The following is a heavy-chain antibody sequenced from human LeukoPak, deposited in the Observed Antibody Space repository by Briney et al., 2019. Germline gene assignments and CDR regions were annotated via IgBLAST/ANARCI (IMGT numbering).Heavy chain of an antibody. D-gene: IGHD3-9*01. CDR2: IYYSGST. Sequence: PSETLSLTCTVSGGSISSGGYYWSWIRQHPGKGLEWIGYIYYSGSTYYNPSLKSRVTISVDTSKNQFSLKLSSVTAADTAVYYCAREGNDILTGYYGPWENWGQGTLVTVSS. J-gene: IGHJ4*02. V-gene: IGHV4-31*03. CDR1: GGSISSGGYY. CDR3: AREGNDILTGYYGPWEN.